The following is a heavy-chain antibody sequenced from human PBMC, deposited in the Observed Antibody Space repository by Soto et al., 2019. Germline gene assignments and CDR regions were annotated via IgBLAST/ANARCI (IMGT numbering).Heavy chain of an antibody. CDR1: GFTFSSYE. J-gene: IGHJ6*03. CDR2: ISSSGSTI. CDR3: ARVAHTMVRGVIPADYYYMDV. Sequence: GGSLRLSCAASGFTFSSYEMNWVRQAPGKGLEWVSYISSSGSTIYYADSVKGRFTISRDNAKNSLYLQMNSLRDEDTAVYYCARVAHTMVRGVIPADYYYMDVWGKGTTVTVSS. V-gene: IGHV3-48*03. D-gene: IGHD3-10*01.